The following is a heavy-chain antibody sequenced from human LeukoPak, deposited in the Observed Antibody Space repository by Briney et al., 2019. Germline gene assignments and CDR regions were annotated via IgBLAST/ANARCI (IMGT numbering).Heavy chain of an antibody. CDR1: GFTFSSYG. D-gene: IGHD3-3*01. CDR2: IWYDGSNK. CDR3: ARGSVLYYMDV. V-gene: IGHV3-33*01. J-gene: IGHJ6*03. Sequence: PGGSLRLSCAASGFTFSSYGMHWARQAPGKGLEWVAVIWYDGSNKYYADSVKCRFTISRDNSKNTLYLQMNSLRAEDTAVYYCARGSVLYYMDVWGKGTTVTVSS.